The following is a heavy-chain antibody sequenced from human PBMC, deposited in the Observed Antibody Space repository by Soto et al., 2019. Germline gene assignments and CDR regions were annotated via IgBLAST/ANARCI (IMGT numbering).Heavy chain of an antibody. J-gene: IGHJ4*02. CDR3: ARDKGYCSDTSCPDFDY. CDR2: VSPNFGVT. D-gene: IGHD2-15*01. Sequence: QVQLVQSGAEVKKPVSSVKVSCKASGGTLISYTFSWVRQAPGQGLEWMGRVSPNFGVTNYAKKFQGRFTIVVDTSTITAYMELNSLRYEDTAVYYCARDKGYCSDTSCPDFDYWGQGTLVTVSS. CDR1: GGTLISYT. V-gene: IGHV1-69*08.